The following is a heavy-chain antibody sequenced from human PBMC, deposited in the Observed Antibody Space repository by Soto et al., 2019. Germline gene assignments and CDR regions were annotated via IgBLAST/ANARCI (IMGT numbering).Heavy chain of an antibody. D-gene: IGHD6-13*01. CDR2: IYHSGST. J-gene: IGHJ5*02. CDR1: GGSIISGGYS. CDR3: ARAPGIAAAGTLAWFDP. V-gene: IGHV4-30-2*06. Sequence: TLSLTCAVSGGSIISGGYSWRWIRQSPGKGLEWIGYIYHSGSTYYNPSLKSRVTISVDRSKNQFSLKLSSVTAADTAVYYCARAPGIAAAGTLAWFDPWGQGTRVT.